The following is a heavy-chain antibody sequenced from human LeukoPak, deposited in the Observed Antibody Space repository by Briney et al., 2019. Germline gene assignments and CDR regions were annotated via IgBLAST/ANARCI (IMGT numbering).Heavy chain of an antibody. CDR1: GGFISSCNR. CDR2: IYHSGST. D-gene: IGHD6-13*01. V-gene: IGHV4-4*02. CDR3: ARDSRPSLYSSSWFDY. J-gene: IGHJ4*02. Sequence: SETLSLTCAVSGGFISSCNRWGWVRPPPGKGLEWIGEIYHSGSTNYNPSLKSRVTISVDKSKSQFSLKLSSVTAADTAVYYCARDSRPSLYSSSWFDYWGQGTLVTVSS.